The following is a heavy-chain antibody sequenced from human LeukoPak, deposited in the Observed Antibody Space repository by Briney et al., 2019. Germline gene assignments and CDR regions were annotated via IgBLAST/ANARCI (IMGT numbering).Heavy chain of an antibody. J-gene: IGHJ4*02. Sequence: HPGRSLRLSCAASGFTFSSYGMHWVRQAPGKGLEWVAVIWYDGSNKYYADSVKGRFTISRDNSKNTLYLQMNSLRAEDTAVYYCARDIAAAASRYFDYWGQGTLVTVSS. V-gene: IGHV3-33*01. CDR3: ARDIAAAASRYFDY. CDR1: GFTFSSYG. CDR2: IWYDGSNK. D-gene: IGHD6-13*01.